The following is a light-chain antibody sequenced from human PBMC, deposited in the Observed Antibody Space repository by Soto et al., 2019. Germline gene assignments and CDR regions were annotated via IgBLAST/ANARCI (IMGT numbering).Light chain of an antibody. Sequence: ITLVRSTMSASVGGGGIVTCRASQSISSWLAWYHQKPGKAPKFLIYEASSLESGGPSRFCGSGSGTEFTLDCGSLQPDSFGTECVYEYVSVLTFGGGTKVDIK. V-gene: IGKV1-5*01. J-gene: IGKJ4*01. CDR2: EAS. CDR1: QSISSW. CDR3: YEYVSVLT.